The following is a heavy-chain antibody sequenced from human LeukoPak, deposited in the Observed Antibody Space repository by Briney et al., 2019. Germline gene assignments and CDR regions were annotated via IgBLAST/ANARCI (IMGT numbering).Heavy chain of an antibody. V-gene: IGHV1-18*01. CDR2: ISTYNGNT. Sequence: GASVKVSCKASGYNFIPHGISWVRQAPGQGLEWMGWISTYNGNTNYAQKLQGRVTMTTDTSTSTAYMELRSLRSDDTAVYYCVRDEDYGIYVNFDFWGQGALVTVSS. J-gene: IGHJ4*02. CDR1: GYNFIPHG. D-gene: IGHD4-17*01. CDR3: VRDEDYGIYVNFDF.